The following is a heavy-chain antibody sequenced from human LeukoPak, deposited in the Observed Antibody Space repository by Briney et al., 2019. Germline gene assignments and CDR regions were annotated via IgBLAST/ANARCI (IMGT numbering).Heavy chain of an antibody. CDR3: ARGGGRHVEY. Sequence: GGSLRLSCAASGFTFSNYWMHWVRQAPGKGLVWVSRIKRDGSSTVYADSVKGRFTVSRDNAKNTLYLQMNSLRAEDTAVYYCARGGGRHVEYWGQGNLVTVSS. D-gene: IGHD3-16*01. CDR2: IKRDGSST. CDR1: GFTFSNYW. V-gene: IGHV3-74*01. J-gene: IGHJ4*02.